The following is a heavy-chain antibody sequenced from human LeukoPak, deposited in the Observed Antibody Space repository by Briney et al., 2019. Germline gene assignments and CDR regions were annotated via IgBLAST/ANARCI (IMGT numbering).Heavy chain of an antibody. J-gene: IGHJ6*02. V-gene: IGHV4-59*01. CDR1: GGSISSYY. D-gene: IGHD1-26*01. CDR2: IYYSGST. CDR3: ARGGGSYPYYYYGMDV. Sequence: SETLSLTCTVSGGSISSYYWSWIRQPPGKGLEWIGYIYYSGSTNYNPSLKSRVTISVDTSKNQFSLKLSSVTAADTAVYYCARGGGSYPYYYYGMDVWGQGTTVTVSS.